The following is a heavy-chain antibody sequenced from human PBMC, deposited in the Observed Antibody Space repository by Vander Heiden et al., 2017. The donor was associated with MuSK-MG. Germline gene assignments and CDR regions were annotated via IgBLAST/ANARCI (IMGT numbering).Heavy chain of an antibody. D-gene: IGHD3-10*01. CDR1: GFTFSSYA. V-gene: IGHV3-30*04. J-gene: IGHJ4*02. Sequence: QVQLVESGGGVVQPGRSLRLSCAASGFTFSSYAMHWVRQAPGKGLEWVAVISYDGSNKYYADSVKGRFTISRDNSKNTLYLQMNSLRAEDTAVYYCARDVHYGSGSPHFDYWGQGTLVTVSS. CDR3: ARDVHYGSGSPHFDY. CDR2: ISYDGSNK.